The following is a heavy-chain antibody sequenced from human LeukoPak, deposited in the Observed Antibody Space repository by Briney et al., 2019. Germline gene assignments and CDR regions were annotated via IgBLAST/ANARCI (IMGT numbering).Heavy chain of an antibody. J-gene: IGHJ6*03. CDR2: ISYDGSNK. CDR1: GFTFSSYA. V-gene: IGHV3-30*04. CDR3: ARDALTSKRGKGYYYYMDV. Sequence: GGSLTLSCAASGFTFSSYAMHWVRQAPGKGLEWVAVISYDGSNKYYADSVKGRFTISRDNSKNTLYLQMNSLRAEDTAVYYCARDALTSKRGKGYYYYMDVWGKGTTVTVSS. D-gene: IGHD3-10*01.